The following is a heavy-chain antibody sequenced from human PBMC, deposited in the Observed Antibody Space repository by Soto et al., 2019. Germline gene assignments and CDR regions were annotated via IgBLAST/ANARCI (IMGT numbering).Heavy chain of an antibody. CDR1: GFILSNHA. D-gene: IGHD6-19*01. CDR2: VSGGGNT. V-gene: IGHV3-23*01. J-gene: IGHJ4*02. CDR3: AKGTYTSGWYYFDY. Sequence: GGSLRLSCAASGFILSNHAMSWVRQAPGKGLEWVSGVSGGGNTYYADSVKGRFTISRDNSKNTLYLQMNSLRAEDTAVYYCAKGTYTSGWYYFDYWGQGTLVTVSS.